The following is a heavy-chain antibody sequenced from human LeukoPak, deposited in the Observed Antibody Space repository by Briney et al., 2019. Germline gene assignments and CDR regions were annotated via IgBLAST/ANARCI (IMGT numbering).Heavy chain of an antibody. CDR3: AKDWGHCFASGGSYFDS. D-gene: IGHD3-10*01. CDR1: GFTFRSYG. V-gene: IGHV3-30*18. Sequence: GRSLRLSCAASGFTFRSYGMHWVRQAPGKGLEWVAVISCDGSNEYYADSVKGRFTISRDNSKNSLHLQMNSLRAEDTAVYYCAKDWGHCFASGGSYFDSWGQGTLVTVSS. J-gene: IGHJ4*02. CDR2: ISCDGSNE.